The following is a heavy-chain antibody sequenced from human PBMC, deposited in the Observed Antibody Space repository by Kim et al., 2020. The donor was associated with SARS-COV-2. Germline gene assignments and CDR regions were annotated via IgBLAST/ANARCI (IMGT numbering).Heavy chain of an antibody. D-gene: IGHD6-25*01. Sequence: GSLRLSCAASGFTFDDYTMHWVRQAPGKGLEWVSLISWDGGSTYYADSVKGRFTISRDNSKNSLYLQMNSLRTEDTALYYCAKDIGIAALVIGMDVWGQGTTVTVSS. J-gene: IGHJ6*02. CDR2: ISWDGGST. CDR1: GFTFDDYT. CDR3: AKDIGIAALVIGMDV. V-gene: IGHV3-43*01.